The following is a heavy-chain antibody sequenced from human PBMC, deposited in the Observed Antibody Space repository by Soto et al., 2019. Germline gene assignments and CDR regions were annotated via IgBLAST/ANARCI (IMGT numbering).Heavy chain of an antibody. CDR2: IYYSGSM. J-gene: IGHJ4*02. Sequence: PSETLSLTCTVSGGSIGSYYWSWIRQPPGKGLEWIGYIYYSGSMNYNPSLKSRVIISDDTSKNQIFLRLSSVTAADTAVYYCARDYGDYSFFFDYWGQGALVTVSS. V-gene: IGHV4-59*01. CDR3: ARDYGDYSFFFDY. D-gene: IGHD4-17*01. CDR1: GGSIGSYY.